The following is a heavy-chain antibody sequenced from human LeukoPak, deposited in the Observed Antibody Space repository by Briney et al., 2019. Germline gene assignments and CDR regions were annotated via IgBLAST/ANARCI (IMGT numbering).Heavy chain of an antibody. CDR3: ARDLEVTGLYFDN. J-gene: IGHJ4*02. Sequence: PGGSLSLSCAASGLTFSTYSLSWVRKAPGKGLESVSYISGVGNAIYYADSVKGRFTISRDNAKNSLYLQMNSLRVEDTAVYYCARDLEVTGLYFDNWGQGTLVTVSS. CDR2: ISGVGNAI. CDR1: GLTFSTYS. D-gene: IGHD3-9*01. V-gene: IGHV3-11*01.